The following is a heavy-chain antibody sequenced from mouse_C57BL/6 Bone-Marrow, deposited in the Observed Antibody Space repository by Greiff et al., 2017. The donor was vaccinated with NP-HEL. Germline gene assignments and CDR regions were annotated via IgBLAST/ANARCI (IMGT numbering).Heavy chain of an antibody. CDR3: TRLREGYYSNYYWYFDV. Sequence: VKLMESGAELVRPGASVTLSCKASGYTFTDYEMHWVKQTPVHGLEWIGAIDPETGGTAYNQKFKGKDILTADKSSSTAYMELRSLTSEDSAVYYCTRLREGYYSNYYWYFDVWGTGTTVTVSS. CDR1: GYTFTDYE. J-gene: IGHJ1*03. D-gene: IGHD2-5*01. CDR2: IDPETGGT. V-gene: IGHV1-15*01.